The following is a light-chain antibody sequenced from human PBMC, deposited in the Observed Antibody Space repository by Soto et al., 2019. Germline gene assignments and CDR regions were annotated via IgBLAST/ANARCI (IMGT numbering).Light chain of an antibody. CDR2: DVT. CDR1: SSDVGGYNF. CDR3: CSFVGTDSSFV. V-gene: IGLV2-11*01. J-gene: IGLJ1*01. Sequence: QSVLTQPHSVSGSPGQSVTISCTGTSSDVGGYNFVSWYQQHPGKVPKLMIYDVTIRPSGVPDRFSGSKSGNTASLTISGLQADDEADYYCCSFVGTDSSFVFGSGNKLTVL.